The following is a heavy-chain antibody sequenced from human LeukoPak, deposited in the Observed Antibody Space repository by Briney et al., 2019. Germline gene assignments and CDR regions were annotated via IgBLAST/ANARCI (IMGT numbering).Heavy chain of an antibody. CDR3: ARGPPGIAVAGCSASQFDY. J-gene: IGHJ4*02. CDR1: GYTFTGYY. CDR2: INPNSGGT. Sequence: ASMKVSCKASGYTFTGYYMHWVRQAPGQGLEWMGWINPNSGGTNYAQKFQGRVTMTRDTSASTAYMELSSLRSEDMAVYYCARGPPGIAVAGCSASQFDYWGQGTLVTVSS. V-gene: IGHV1-2*02. D-gene: IGHD6-19*01.